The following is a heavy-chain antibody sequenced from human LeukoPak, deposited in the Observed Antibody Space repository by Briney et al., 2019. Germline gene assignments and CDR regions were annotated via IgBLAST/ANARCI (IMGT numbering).Heavy chain of an antibody. Sequence: GGSLRLSCAASGFTFHNYDMHWVRQAPGKGLEWVALISYDGSNKYYTDSVKGRFTISRDNSKNTLYLQMSSLRAEDTAVYYCAKNGLLLGGHYFDYWGQGILVTVSS. CDR3: AKNGLLLGGHYFDY. CDR2: ISYDGSNK. J-gene: IGHJ4*02. CDR1: GFTFHNYD. D-gene: IGHD2-15*01. V-gene: IGHV3-33*06.